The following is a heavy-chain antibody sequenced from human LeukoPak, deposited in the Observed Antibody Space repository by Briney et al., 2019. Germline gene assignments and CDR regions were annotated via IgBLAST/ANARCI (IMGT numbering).Heavy chain of an antibody. D-gene: IGHD4-11*01. J-gene: IGHJ4*02. V-gene: IGHV1-2*02. CDR3: ARDHDYSMGVEGHYYFDY. CDR1: GYTFTDYY. CDR2: INPNSGGT. Sequence: ASVKVSCKASGYTFTDYYMHWVRQAPGQGLEWMGWINPNSGGTNYAQKFQGRVTMTRDTSISTVYMELSRLRSDDTAVYYCARDHDYSMGVEGHYYFDYWGQGTLVTVSS.